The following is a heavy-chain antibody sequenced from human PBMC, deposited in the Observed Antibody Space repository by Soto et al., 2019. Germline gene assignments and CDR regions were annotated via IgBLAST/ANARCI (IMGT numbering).Heavy chain of an antibody. Sequence: ASVKVSCKASGYTFTSYGISWVRQAPGQGLEWMGWISACNGNINYAQKLQGRVTMTTDTSTSTAYMELRSLRSDDTAVYYCARVDRNYDFWSGYQYNNWFDPWGQGTLVTVSS. V-gene: IGHV1-18*01. CDR1: GYTFTSYG. J-gene: IGHJ5*02. CDR2: ISACNGNI. D-gene: IGHD3-3*01. CDR3: ARVDRNYDFWSGYQYNNWFDP.